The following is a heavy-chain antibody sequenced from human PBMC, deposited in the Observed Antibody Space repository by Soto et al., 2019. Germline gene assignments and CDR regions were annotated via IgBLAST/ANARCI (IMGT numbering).Heavy chain of an antibody. CDR2: INPNSGGT. CDR3: ARASLYHSGSWRDYYYYYGMDV. V-gene: IGHV1-2*04. D-gene: IGHD1-26*01. J-gene: IGHJ6*02. Sequence: ASVKVSCKASGYTFTGYYMHWLRQSPGQGLEWMGWINPNSGGTNYAQKFQGWVTMTRDTSISTAYMELSRLRSDDTAVYYCARASLYHSGSWRDYYYYYGMDVWGQGTTVTVSS. CDR1: GYTFTGYY.